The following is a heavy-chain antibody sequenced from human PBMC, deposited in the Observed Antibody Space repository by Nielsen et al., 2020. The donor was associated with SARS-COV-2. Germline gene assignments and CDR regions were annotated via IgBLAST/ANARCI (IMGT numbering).Heavy chain of an antibody. D-gene: IGHD2-21*02. J-gene: IGHJ4*03. CDR2: ISTDSGNP. Sequence: ASVKVSCKASGYTFTNYAMNWVRQAPGQGLEWMGWISTDSGNPTYAQGFTGRFVFSLDTSVTTTYLQISNLKAEDTAVYYCAREQSFCGVDCYSYFDFWGQGTTVTVSS. CDR3: AREQSFCGVDCYSYFDF. CDR1: GYTFTNYA. V-gene: IGHV7-4-1*02.